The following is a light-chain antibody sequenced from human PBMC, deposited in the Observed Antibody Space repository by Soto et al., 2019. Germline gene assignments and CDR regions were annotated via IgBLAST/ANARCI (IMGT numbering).Light chain of an antibody. CDR2: GAS. Sequence: ESVLTQSPGTLSLSPGERATLSCRAIQSVSNNYLAWYQQKPGQAPRLLIYGASNRATGIPDRFSGSGSGTDFTLTISRLEPEDFAVYYCQQYGSSPPWTFGQGTKVDIK. V-gene: IGKV3-20*01. J-gene: IGKJ1*01. CDR3: QQYGSSPPWT. CDR1: QSVSNNY.